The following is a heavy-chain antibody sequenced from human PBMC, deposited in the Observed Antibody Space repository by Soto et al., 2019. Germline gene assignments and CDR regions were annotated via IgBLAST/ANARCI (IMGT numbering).Heavy chain of an antibody. V-gene: IGHV4-31*03. Sequence: QVQLQESGPGLVKPSQTLSLTCTVSGGSISSGGYYWSWIRQHPGKGLEWIGYIYYSGSTYYNPYLKSRVTIAVDTSKNQFSLKLSSVTAADTAVYYCALSNRYYSEAFDIWGQGTMVTVSS. CDR1: GGSISSGGYY. D-gene: IGHD3-22*01. CDR3: ALSNRYYSEAFDI. CDR2: IYYSGST. J-gene: IGHJ3*02.